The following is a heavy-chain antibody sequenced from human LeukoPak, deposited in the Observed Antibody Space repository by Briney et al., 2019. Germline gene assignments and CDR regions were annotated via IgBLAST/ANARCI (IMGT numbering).Heavy chain of an antibody. J-gene: IGHJ1*01. D-gene: IGHD6-19*01. CDR3: ARHELWNPGSSGWYPAEYFQH. Sequence: PSETLSLTCTVSGGSISSYYWSWIRQPAGKGLEWIGRIYTSGSTNYNPSLKSRVTISVDTSKNQFSLKLSSVTAADTAVYYCARHELWNPGSSGWYPAEYFQHWGQGTLVTVSS. CDR2: IYTSGST. CDR1: GGSISSYY. V-gene: IGHV4-4*07.